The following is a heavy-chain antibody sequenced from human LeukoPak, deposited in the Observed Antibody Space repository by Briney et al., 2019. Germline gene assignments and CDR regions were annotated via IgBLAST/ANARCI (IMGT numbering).Heavy chain of an antibody. CDR2: ITSGGDYI. V-gene: IGHV3-21*01. D-gene: IGHD3-9*01. CDR1: GFTFNTFN. J-gene: IGHJ4*02. CDR3: ARGHYDVLAASYKWTPDY. Sequence: GGSLRLSCAASGFTFNTFNMNWVRQAPGKGLEWVSSITSGGDYIYYADSVKGRFTTSRDNAKNSLSLQLNSLRVEDTAVYHCARGHYDVLAASYKWTPDYWGQGTLVTVSS.